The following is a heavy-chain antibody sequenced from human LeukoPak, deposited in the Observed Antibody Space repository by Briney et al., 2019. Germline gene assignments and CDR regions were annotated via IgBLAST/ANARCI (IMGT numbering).Heavy chain of an antibody. V-gene: IGHV3-23*01. D-gene: IGHD2-2*01. CDR3: AHGSMYQLDY. J-gene: IGHJ4*02. CDR1: GFSFSSHG. CDR2: IIGGAGGT. Sequence: GGTLRLSWAASGFSFSSHGMSWVRQAPGKGLGWVSGIIGGAGGTYYADSGKGRFTISRANAKTTLYLQMNSLRAEDTAVYYCAHGSMYQLDYWGQGTLVTVSS.